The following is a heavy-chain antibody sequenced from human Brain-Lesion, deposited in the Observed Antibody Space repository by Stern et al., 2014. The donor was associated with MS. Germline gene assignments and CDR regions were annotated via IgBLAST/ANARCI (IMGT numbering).Heavy chain of an antibody. CDR3: ARDQRGITIFGVVTDYYYLGMDV. V-gene: IGHV1-2*02. J-gene: IGHJ6*02. Sequence: DQLVDSGAKVKKPGASVKVSCKTSGYIFTGYYIHWVRQAPGQGLEWMAWINPNTGGTKYAQKFQGRVTMSRDTSISTAYVELSSLTSDDTAVYYCARDQRGITIFGVVTDYYYLGMDVWGQGTTVTVSS. D-gene: IGHD3-3*01. CDR2: INPNTGGT. CDR1: GYIFTGYY.